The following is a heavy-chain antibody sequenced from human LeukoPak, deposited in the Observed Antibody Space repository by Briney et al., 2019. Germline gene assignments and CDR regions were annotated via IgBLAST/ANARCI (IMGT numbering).Heavy chain of an antibody. J-gene: IGHJ6*02. CDR2: INSDGSST. CDR1: GFTFSSYW. D-gene: IGHD3-22*01. CDR3: ARGGYYYDSSGSGMDV. V-gene: IGHV3-74*01. Sequence: GGSLRLSCAASGFTFSSYWMRWVRQAPGKGLVWVSRINSDGSSTSYADSVKGRFTISRDNAKNTLYLQMNSLRAEDTAVYYCARGGYYYDSSGSGMDVWGQGTTVTVSS.